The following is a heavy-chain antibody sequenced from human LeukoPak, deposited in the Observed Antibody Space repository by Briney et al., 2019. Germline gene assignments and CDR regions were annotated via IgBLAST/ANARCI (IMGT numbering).Heavy chain of an antibody. V-gene: IGHV1-18*01. Sequence: GASVKVSCKASGYTFINYNIVWVRQAPGQGLEWMGWISVYNGNTNFAQKFQGRVTMTTDTSTSTAYMELRSLRSDDTAVYYCARDSGYIYDYGPEWDFWGQGTLVTVSS. CDR3: ARDSGYIYDYGPEWDF. D-gene: IGHD5-18*01. J-gene: IGHJ4*02. CDR2: ISVYNGNT. CDR1: GYTFINYN.